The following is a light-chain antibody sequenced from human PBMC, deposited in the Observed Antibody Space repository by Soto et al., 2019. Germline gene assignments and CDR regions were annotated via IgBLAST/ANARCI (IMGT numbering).Light chain of an antibody. V-gene: IGKV3-20*01. J-gene: IGKJ3*01. CDR2: GAS. CDR1: QSVSSSY. Sequence: EMVLTQSPGPLSLSPGERATLSCSASQSVSSSYLAWYQQKPGQAPRLLIYGASSRATGIPDRFSGSGSGTDFTLTISRLEPADFAVYYCQQYGSSPFTFGPGTNVVIK. CDR3: QQYGSSPFT.